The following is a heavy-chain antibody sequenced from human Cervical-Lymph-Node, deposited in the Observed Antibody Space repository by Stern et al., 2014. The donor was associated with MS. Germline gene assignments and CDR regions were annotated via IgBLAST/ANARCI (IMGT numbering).Heavy chain of an antibody. V-gene: IGHV4-39*01. D-gene: IGHD3-10*01. CDR3: ARHLEWFGGY. Sequence: QVQLQESGPGLVKPSETLSLTCTVSGGSISSSSYYWGWIRQPPGKGLEWIGIIFYSGSPYYTPSLKSRVTISVDPSKTRFPLKLSSLTAADTAVYYCARHLEWFGGYWGQGTLVTVSS. CDR1: GGSISSSSYY. J-gene: IGHJ4*02. CDR2: IFYSGSP.